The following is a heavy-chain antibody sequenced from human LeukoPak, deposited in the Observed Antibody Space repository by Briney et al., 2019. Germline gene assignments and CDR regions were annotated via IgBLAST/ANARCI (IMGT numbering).Heavy chain of an antibody. J-gene: IGHJ4*02. V-gene: IGHV3-21*01. CDR3: ARDRKSGWYDKIDY. Sequence: GALRLSCAASGFTFSSYSMNWVRQAPGKGLEWVSSISSSSSYIYYADSAKGRFTISRDNAKNSLYLQMNSLRAEDTAVYYCARDRKSGWYDKIDYWGQGTLVTVSS. CDR2: ISSSSSYI. D-gene: IGHD6-19*01. CDR1: GFTFSSYS.